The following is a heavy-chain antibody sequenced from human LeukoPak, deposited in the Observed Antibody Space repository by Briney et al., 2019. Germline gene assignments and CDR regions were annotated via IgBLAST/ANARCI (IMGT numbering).Heavy chain of an antibody. CDR3: ARCGDSSGYYYRSPYY. D-gene: IGHD3-22*01. J-gene: IGHJ4*02. Sequence: SETLSLTCAVYGGSFSGYYWSWVRQPPGKGLEWIGEINHSGSTNYNPSLNGRVTISVATSKNHFSLKLSSVAAADTAVYYCARCGDSSGYYYRSPYYWGQGTLVTVSS. CDR2: INHSGST. V-gene: IGHV4-34*01. CDR1: GGSFSGYY.